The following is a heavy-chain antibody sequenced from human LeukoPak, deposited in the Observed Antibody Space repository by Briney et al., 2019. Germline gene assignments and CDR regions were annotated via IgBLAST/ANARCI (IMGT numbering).Heavy chain of an antibody. CDR3: ARETDSTLFDY. V-gene: IGHV3-48*03. CDR1: GFTFNIYE. CDR2: ISSSGTTI. J-gene: IGHJ4*02. D-gene: IGHD2-2*01. Sequence: GGSLRLSCAASGFTFNIYEMNWVRQAPGKGLEWVSYISSSGTTIYYADSVKGRFTISRDNAENSLYLQMNSLRAEDTAVYYCARETDSTLFDYWGQGTLVTVSS.